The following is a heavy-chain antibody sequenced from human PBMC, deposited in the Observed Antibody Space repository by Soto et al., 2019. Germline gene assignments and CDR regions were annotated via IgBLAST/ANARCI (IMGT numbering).Heavy chain of an antibody. CDR2: VSANGQGI. CDR3: AKDRHYPRDYFHY. J-gene: IGHJ4*02. Sequence: EVQLLESGGGLVQPGGSLRLSCAASGFTVSSSAISWVRQAPGKGLEWVSAVSANGQGIYYADSVRGRFTISRDNSKNTVFLHMDSLSAEDTAVYYCAKDRHYPRDYFHYWGQGTLVTVSS. V-gene: IGHV3-23*01. D-gene: IGHD3-10*01. CDR1: GFTVSSSA.